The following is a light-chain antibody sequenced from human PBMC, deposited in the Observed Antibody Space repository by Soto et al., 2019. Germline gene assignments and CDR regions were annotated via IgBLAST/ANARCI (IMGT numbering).Light chain of an antibody. V-gene: IGLV2-11*01. Sequence: QSVLTQPRSVSGSPGQSVTISCTGTSSDVGGYNYVSWYQQHPGKAPKLMIYDDSKRPSGVPDRFSGSKSGNTASLTISGLQAEDEADYYCCSYAGSYTHYVFGTGTKVTV. CDR3: CSYAGSYTHYV. J-gene: IGLJ1*01. CDR2: DDS. CDR1: SSDVGGYNY.